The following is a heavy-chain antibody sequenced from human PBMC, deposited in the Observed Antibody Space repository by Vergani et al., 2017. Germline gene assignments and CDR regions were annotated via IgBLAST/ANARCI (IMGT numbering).Heavy chain of an antibody. V-gene: IGHV3-11*06. CDR3: TRDQVYYDSSAXSQN. J-gene: IGHJ4*02. CDR1: GFTFSDYY. Sequence: QVQLVESGGGLVKPGGSLRLSCAASGFTFSDYYMSWVRQAPGKGLEWVSYISSSSSYTNYADSVKGRFTISRDNAKNSLYLQMNSLRAEDTAVYYCTRDQVYYDSSAXSQNWGQGTLVTVSS. CDR2: ISSSSSYT. D-gene: IGHD3-22*01.